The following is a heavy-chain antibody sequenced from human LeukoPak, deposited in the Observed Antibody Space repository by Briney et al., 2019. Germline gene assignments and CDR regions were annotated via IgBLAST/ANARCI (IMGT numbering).Heavy chain of an antibody. D-gene: IGHD6-6*01. CDR2: ISSDQTNK. J-gene: IGHJ4*02. CDR1: GFTVSNYD. V-gene: IGHV3-30*18. Sequence: GGSLRLSCVASGFTVSNYDMHWVRQAPGKGLEWVAIISSDQTNKNYADSVKGRFTISRDNSKNTLYLQMNSLRAEDTAVYYCAKIAARDTGEGYWGQGTLVTVSS. CDR3: AKIAARDTGEGY.